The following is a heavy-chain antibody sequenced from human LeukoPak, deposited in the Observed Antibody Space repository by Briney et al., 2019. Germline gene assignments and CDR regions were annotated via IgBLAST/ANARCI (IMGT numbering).Heavy chain of an antibody. CDR3: ARDSSGWYPLFDI. CDR1: GYTFTGYY. Sequence: ASVKVSCKASGYTFTGYYMHWVRQAPGQGLEWMGRINPNSGGTNYAQKFQGRVTMTRDTSISTAYMELSRLRSDDTAVYYCARDSSGWYPLFDIWGQGTMVTVSS. V-gene: IGHV1-2*02. J-gene: IGHJ3*02. CDR2: INPNSGGT. D-gene: IGHD6-19*01.